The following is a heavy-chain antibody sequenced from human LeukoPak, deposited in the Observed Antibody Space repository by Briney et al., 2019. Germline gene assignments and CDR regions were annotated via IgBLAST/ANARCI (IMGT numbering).Heavy chain of an antibody. CDR3: ARPVGYSGYGWFDP. CDR1: GGSISSYY. Sequence: SETLSLTCTVSGGSISSYYWSWIRQPPGKGLEWIGYIYTSGSTNYNPSLKSRVTISVDTSKNQFSLKLSSVTAADTAVYYGARPVGYSGYGWFDPWGQGTLVTVSS. D-gene: IGHD5-12*01. J-gene: IGHJ5*02. CDR2: IYTSGST. V-gene: IGHV4-4*09.